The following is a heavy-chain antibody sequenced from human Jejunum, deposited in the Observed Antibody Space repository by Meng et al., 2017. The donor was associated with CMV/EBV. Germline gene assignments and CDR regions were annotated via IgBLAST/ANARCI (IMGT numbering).Heavy chain of an antibody. J-gene: IGHJ4*02. CDR1: GYTLTDYY. Sequence: CKASGYTLTDYYMHWVRKAPGQGLEWMGRFNPNNGDTIYAQRFQGRVTMTRVTSTSTAYMELTSLTSYDTAVCYCARDCSTSSCSDYWGQGTLVTVSS. CDR2: FNPNNGDT. CDR3: ARDCSTSSCSDY. D-gene: IGHD2-2*01. V-gene: IGHV1-2*06.